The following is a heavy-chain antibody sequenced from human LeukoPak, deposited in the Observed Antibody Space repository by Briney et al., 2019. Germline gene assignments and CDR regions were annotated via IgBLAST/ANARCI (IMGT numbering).Heavy chain of an antibody. J-gene: IGHJ4*02. V-gene: IGHV4-39*01. CDR3: ARGGIRDSIDY. CDR2: IYYSGST. Sequence: SETLSLTCTVSGGSISSSSYYWGWIRQPPGKGLEWIGSIYYSGSTYYNPSLKSRVTISVDTSKNQFSLKLSSVTAADTAVYYCARGGIRDSIDYWGRGTLVTVSS. D-gene: IGHD2-15*01. CDR1: GGSISSSSYY.